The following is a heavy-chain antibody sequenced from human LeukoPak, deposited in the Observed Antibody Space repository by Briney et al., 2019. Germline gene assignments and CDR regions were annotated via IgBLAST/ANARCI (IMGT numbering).Heavy chain of an antibody. J-gene: IGHJ4*02. CDR2: ISASGGST. V-gene: IGHV1-46*01. CDR1: GYTFTSYY. Sequence: ASVKVSCTASGYTFTSYYMHWVRHGPGQGLEWMGIISASGGSTSYAQKLQGRVTMTRDTSTSTVYMELSSLRSEDTAVYYCARDPRITGTTIDYWGQGTLVTVSS. CDR3: ARDPRITGTTIDY. D-gene: IGHD1-7*01.